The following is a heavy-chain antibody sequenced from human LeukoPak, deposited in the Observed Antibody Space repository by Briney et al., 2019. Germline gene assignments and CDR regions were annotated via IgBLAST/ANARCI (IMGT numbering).Heavy chain of an antibody. CDR1: GFTFSTYT. Sequence: PGGSLRLSCAASGFTFSTYTMSWVRQAPGKGLEWVSFIRFDGTNKYYADSVKGRFTISRDNSKNTLYLQMNSLRAEDTAVYYCAKDEGDGLRHFDWPTDWGQGTLVTVSS. V-gene: IGHV3-30*02. D-gene: IGHD3-9*01. J-gene: IGHJ4*02. CDR2: IRFDGTNK. CDR3: AKDEGDGLRHFDWPTD.